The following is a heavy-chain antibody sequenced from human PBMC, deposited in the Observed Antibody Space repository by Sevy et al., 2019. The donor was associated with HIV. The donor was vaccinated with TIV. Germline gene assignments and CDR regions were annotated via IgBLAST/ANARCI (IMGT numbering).Heavy chain of an antibody. CDR3: ARDSTTRPRVLDY. V-gene: IGHV4-59*01. CDR1: GGSISSYF. D-gene: IGHD1-1*01. Sequence: SEILSLTCSVSGGSISSYFWTCVRQSPGKGLEWIGNIYFTGNTDYSPSLKSRVTLSLDTSKSQFSLTLKSVTAADTATYFCARDSTTRPRVLDYWGQGTLVTVSS. J-gene: IGHJ4*02. CDR2: IYFTGNT.